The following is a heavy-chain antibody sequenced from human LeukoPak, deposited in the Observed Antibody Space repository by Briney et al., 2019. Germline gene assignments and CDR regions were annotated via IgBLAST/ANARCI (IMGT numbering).Heavy chain of an antibody. CDR3: AKDWQEWELLISDY. V-gene: IGHV3-23*01. J-gene: IGHJ4*02. CDR1: GFTFSRYA. Sequence: PGGPLRLSCAASGFTFSRYAMSWVRQAPGKGLEWVSAISGSGGSTYYADSVKGRFTISRDNSKNTLYLQMNSLRAEDAAVYYCAKDWQEWELLISDYWGQGTLVTVSS. D-gene: IGHD1-26*01. CDR2: ISGSGGST.